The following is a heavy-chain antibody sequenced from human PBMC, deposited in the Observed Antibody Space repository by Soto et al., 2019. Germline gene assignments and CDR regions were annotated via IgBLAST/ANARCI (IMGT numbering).Heavy chain of an antibody. CDR3: ARGYDYGGNSDY. D-gene: IGHD4-17*01. V-gene: IGHV4-30-4*01. J-gene: IGHJ4*02. CDR2: IYYSGST. Sequence: SSETLSLTCTVSGGSISSGDYYWSWIRQPPGKGLEWIGYIYYSGSTYYNPSLKSRVTISVDTSKNQFSLKLSSVTAADTAVYHCARGYDYGGNSDYWGQGTLVTVSS. CDR1: GGSISSGDYY.